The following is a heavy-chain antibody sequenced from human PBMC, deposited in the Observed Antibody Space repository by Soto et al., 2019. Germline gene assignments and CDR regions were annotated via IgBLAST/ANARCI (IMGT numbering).Heavy chain of an antibody. CDR2: IYYSGST. CDR3: ARDIALGQGMDV. CDR1: GGSISSGGYY. D-gene: IGHD2-21*01. Sequence: SETLSLTCTVSGGSISSGGYYWSWIRQHPGKGLEWIGYIYYSGSTYYNPSLKSRVTISVDTSKNQFSLKLSSVTAADTAVYYCARDIALGQGMDVWGQGTTVTVSS. J-gene: IGHJ6*02. V-gene: IGHV4-31*03.